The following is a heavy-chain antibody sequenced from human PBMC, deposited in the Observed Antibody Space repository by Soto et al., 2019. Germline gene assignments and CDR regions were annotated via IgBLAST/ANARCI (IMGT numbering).Heavy chain of an antibody. CDR3: ARPNFEYTSSGGYFDY. J-gene: IGHJ4*02. CDR2: IKLDGSEK. CDR1: GFTFSDYW. V-gene: IGHV3-7*01. D-gene: IGHD3-10*01. Sequence: EVHLVESGGGWIQPGGSLRLSCAASGFTFSDYWMSWVRQAPGKGLEWVANIKLDGSEKYYVDSVKGRFTISRDNAEKLVSRHMNSLRAEDTAVYYCARPNFEYTSSGGYFDYWGQGTLVSVSS.